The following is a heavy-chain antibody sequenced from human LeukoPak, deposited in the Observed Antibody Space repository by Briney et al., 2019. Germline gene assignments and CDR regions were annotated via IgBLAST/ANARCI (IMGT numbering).Heavy chain of an antibody. V-gene: IGHV3-9*01. D-gene: IGHD6-19*01. J-gene: IGHJ4*02. Sequence: GGSLRLSCAASGFTFDDYAMHWVRQAPGEGLEWVSGISWNSGSIGYADSVKGRFTISRDNAKNSLYLQMNSLRAEDTALYYCAKGDPIAVAGMFDYWGQGTLVTVSS. CDR3: AKGDPIAVAGMFDY. CDR1: GFTFDDYA. CDR2: ISWNSGSI.